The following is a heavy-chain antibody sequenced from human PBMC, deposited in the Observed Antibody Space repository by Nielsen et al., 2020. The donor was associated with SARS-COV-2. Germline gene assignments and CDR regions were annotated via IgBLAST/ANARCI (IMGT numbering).Heavy chain of an antibody. Sequence: GESLKISCAASGFTFSSYAMNWVRQAPGKGLEWVSVIYSSSSSIYYADSVKGRFTISRDNSKKTLYLQMNSLRPEDTAVYYCAKDLVGYYDILTGRPGGMDVWGQGTTVTVSS. D-gene: IGHD3-9*01. V-gene: IGHV3-23*03. CDR3: AKDLVGYYDILTGRPGGMDV. CDR2: IYSSSSSI. CDR1: GFTFSSYA. J-gene: IGHJ6*02.